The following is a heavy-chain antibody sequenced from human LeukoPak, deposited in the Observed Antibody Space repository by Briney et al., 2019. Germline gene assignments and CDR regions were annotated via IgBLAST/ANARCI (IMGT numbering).Heavy chain of an antibody. V-gene: IGHV3-21*01. J-gene: IGHJ4*02. Sequence: PGGSLRPSCAASGFTFSSYSMNWVRQAPGKGLEWVSSISSSSSYIYYADSVKGRFTISRDNAKNSLYLQMNSLRAEDTAVYYCARDRSQYYDSSGYYHDYRGQGTLVTVSS. D-gene: IGHD3-22*01. CDR2: ISSSSSYI. CDR1: GFTFSSYS. CDR3: ARDRSQYYDSSGYYHDY.